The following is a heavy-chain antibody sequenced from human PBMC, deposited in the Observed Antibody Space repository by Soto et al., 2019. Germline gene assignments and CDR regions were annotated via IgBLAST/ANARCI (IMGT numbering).Heavy chain of an antibody. J-gene: IGHJ6*02. Sequence: PSETLSLTCTVSGGSISSSSYYWGWICQPPGKGLEWIGSIYYSGSTYYNPSLKSRVTISVDTSKNQFSLKLSSVTAADTTVYYCARLYYDYCSGYGASYGMDVWGQGTTVTVSS. CDR2: IYYSGST. CDR3: ARLYYDYCSGYGASYGMDV. CDR1: GGSISSSSYY. V-gene: IGHV4-39*01. D-gene: IGHD3-3*01.